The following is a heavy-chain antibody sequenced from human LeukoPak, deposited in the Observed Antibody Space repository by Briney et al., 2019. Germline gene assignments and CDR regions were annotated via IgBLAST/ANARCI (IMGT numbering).Heavy chain of an antibody. Sequence: PGGSLRLSCAASGFTFNSYAMTWVRQAPGKGLEWVSAISGSGGSTYYADSVKGRFTISRDNSNNTLYLQMNSLRAEDTAVYYCAKVPRGDFRFDPWGQGTLVTVSS. D-gene: IGHD3-16*01. V-gene: IGHV3-23*01. CDR2: ISGSGGST. CDR1: GFTFNSYA. CDR3: AKVPRGDFRFDP. J-gene: IGHJ5*01.